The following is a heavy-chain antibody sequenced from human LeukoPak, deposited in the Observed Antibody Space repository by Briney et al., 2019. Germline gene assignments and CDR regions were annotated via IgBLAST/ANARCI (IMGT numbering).Heavy chain of an antibody. Sequence: ASVKVSCKASGYTFTGYYMHRVRQAPGQGLEWMGWINPNSGGTNYAQKFQGRVTMTRDTSISTAYMELSRLRSDDTAVYYCARVGSSSWLNWFDPWGQGTLVTVSS. J-gene: IGHJ5*02. CDR1: GYTFTGYY. V-gene: IGHV1-2*02. CDR3: ARVGSSSWLNWFDP. D-gene: IGHD6-13*01. CDR2: INPNSGGT.